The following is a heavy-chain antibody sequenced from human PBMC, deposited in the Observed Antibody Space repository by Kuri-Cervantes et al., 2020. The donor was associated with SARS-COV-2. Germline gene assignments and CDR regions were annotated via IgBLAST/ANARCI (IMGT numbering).Heavy chain of an antibody. CDR1: RFTFNDYV. CDR2: INGSGVGT. V-gene: IGHV3-23*01. CDR3: AKLGYYYDNNGXRDIDGFDI. Sequence: GESLKISCAASRFTFNDYVMSWVRQSPGKGLEWVSVINGSGVGTYYAESVQGRFTISRDNSKNTLYLQMHSLRVEDTAVHYCAKLGYYYDNNGXRDIDGFDIWGQGTMVAVSS. D-gene: IGHD3-22*01. J-gene: IGHJ3*02.